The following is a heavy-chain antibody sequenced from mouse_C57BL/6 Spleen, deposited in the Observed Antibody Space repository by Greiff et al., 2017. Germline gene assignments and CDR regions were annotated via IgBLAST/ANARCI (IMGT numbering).Heavy chain of an antibody. CDR2: IRNKANNHAT. D-gene: IGHD2-3*01. CDR3: TREDDGYYVGYFDV. Sequence: EVQVVESGGGLVQPGGSMKLSCAASGFTFSDAWMDWVRQSPEKGLEWVAEIRNKANNHATYYAESVKGRFTISRDDSNSSVYLQMNSFRAEDTGIYYCTREDDGYYVGYFDVWGTGTTVTVSS. J-gene: IGHJ1*03. CDR1: GFTFSDAW. V-gene: IGHV6-6*01.